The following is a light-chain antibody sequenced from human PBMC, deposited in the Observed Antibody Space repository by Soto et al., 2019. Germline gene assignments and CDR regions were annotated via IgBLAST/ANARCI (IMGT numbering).Light chain of an antibody. Sequence: DIQLTQSPSFLSASVEDRVTITCRASQGISSYLAWYQQKPGKAPKLLIYAASTLQSGVPSRFSGSGSGTEFTLTISSLQPEDFATYYCQQLNSYPQTFGQGTKVEIK. CDR3: QQLNSYPQT. J-gene: IGKJ1*01. CDR1: QGISSY. V-gene: IGKV1-9*01. CDR2: AAS.